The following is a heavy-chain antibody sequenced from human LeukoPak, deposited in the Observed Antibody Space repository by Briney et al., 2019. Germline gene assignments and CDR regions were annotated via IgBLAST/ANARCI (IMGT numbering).Heavy chain of an antibody. Sequence: GGSLRLSCAASGFTFSSYWMTWVRQAPGKGLEWVANIRQDGSDKYYVDSVKGRFTISRDNAKNSLFLQMNSLRAEDTAVYYCAKDVDSPWELLRCAFDIWGQGTMVTVSS. CDR3: AKDVDSPWELLRCAFDI. D-gene: IGHD1-26*01. CDR2: IRQDGSDK. CDR1: GFTFSSYW. V-gene: IGHV3-7*03. J-gene: IGHJ3*02.